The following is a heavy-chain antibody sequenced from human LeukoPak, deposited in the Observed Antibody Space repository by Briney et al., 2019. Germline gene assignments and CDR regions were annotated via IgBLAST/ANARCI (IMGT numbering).Heavy chain of an antibody. Sequence: SSETLSLTCTVSGGSISNKYWSWIRQPPGKGLEWIGYIYYSGSTNYNPSLKSRVTISVDTSKNQFSLKLSSVTAADTAVYYCARKSGSSGWYDPFDYWGQGTLVTVSS. CDR3: ARKSGSSGWYDPFDY. J-gene: IGHJ4*02. CDR1: GGSISNKY. D-gene: IGHD6-19*01. CDR2: IYYSGST. V-gene: IGHV4-59*01.